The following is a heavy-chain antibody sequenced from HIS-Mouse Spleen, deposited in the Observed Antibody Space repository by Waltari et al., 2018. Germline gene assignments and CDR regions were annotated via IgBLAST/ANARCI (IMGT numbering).Heavy chain of an antibody. D-gene: IGHD3-22*01. CDR2: IYYSGST. J-gene: IGHJ4*02. CDR1: GGSISSYY. CDR3: ARGQYYYDSSGYYYFDY. Sequence: QVQLQESGPGLVKPSETLSLTCTVSGGSISSYYWSWIRQPRGKGLEWIGYIYYSGSTNYNPSLKSRVTISVDTSKNQFSLKLSSVTAADTAVYYCARGQYYYDSSGYYYFDYWGQGTLVTVSS. V-gene: IGHV4-59*01.